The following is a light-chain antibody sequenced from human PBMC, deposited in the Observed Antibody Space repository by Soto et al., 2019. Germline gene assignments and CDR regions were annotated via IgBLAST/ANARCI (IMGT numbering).Light chain of an antibody. CDR3: QQYNSSGLT. CDR1: QSVSPW. CDR2: KTS. Sequence: DITMTQSPSTLGASVGDTVTISCRASQSVSPWLAWYQQKPGKAPKLLIYKTSRLQSGVPSRFSGSGSGTDFTLKISSLQPDDFAIYYCQQYNSSGLTFGGATTVDIK. V-gene: IGKV1-5*03. J-gene: IGKJ4*01.